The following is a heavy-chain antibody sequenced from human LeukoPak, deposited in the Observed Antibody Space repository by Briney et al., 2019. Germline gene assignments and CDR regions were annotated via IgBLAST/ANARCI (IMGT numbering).Heavy chain of an antibody. V-gene: IGHV4-39*01. CDR1: GGSISSSSYY. D-gene: IGHD3-3*01. Sequence: KTSETLSLTCTVSGGSISSSSYYWGWIRQPPGKGLEWIGSIYYSGSTYYNPSLKSRVTISVDTSKNQFSLKLSSVTAADTAVYYCARRQVADFWSGYYTLVVQDAFDIWGQGTMVTVSS. CDR2: IYYSGST. J-gene: IGHJ3*02. CDR3: ARRQVADFWSGYYTLVVQDAFDI.